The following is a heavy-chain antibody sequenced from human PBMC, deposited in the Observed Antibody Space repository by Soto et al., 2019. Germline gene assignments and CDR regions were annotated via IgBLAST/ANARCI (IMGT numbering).Heavy chain of an antibody. CDR3: ARDFTGWPPDGVDS. CDR2: ISAYNGGT. V-gene: IGHV1-18*01. Sequence: QVHLVQSGPEVKRPGASVKVSCKASGFTFTSYAITWVRQAPGQGLEWMGWISAYNGGTNYAQNFQGRVIMTTDSSTSTAYMELGSLTSDDTAVYYCARDFTGWPPDGVDSWGQGTLVTVPS. CDR1: GFTFTSYA. J-gene: IGHJ4*02. D-gene: IGHD3-16*01.